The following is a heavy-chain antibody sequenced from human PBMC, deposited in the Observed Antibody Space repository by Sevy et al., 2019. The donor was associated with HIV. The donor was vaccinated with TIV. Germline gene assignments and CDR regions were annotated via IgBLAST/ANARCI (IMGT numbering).Heavy chain of an antibody. CDR1: GFTFSNFG. CDR3: AKDLAGPGRRYFDY. CDR2: IRYDGSDK. J-gene: IGHJ4*02. Sequence: GGSLRLSCTASGFTFSNFGMHWVRQVPGKGLEWVTFIRYDGSDKYYAASVKGRFSISRDDSKNTLYLQMDSLGAEDMAIYYCAKDLAGPGRRYFDYWGQGTLVTVSS. D-gene: IGHD6-13*01. V-gene: IGHV3-30*02.